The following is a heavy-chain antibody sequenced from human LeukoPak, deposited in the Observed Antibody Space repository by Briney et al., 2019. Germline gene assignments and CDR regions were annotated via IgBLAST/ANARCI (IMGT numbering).Heavy chain of an antibody. CDR1: GFTFSSYG. Sequence: PGGSLRLSCAASGFTFSSYGMHWVRQAPGKGLEWVAVIWYDGSNKYYADSVKGRFTTSRDNSKNTLYLQMNSLRAEDTAVYYCARPNSNGAFDPWGQGTLVTVSS. CDR3: ARPNSNGAFDP. CDR2: IWYDGSNK. J-gene: IGHJ5*02. V-gene: IGHV3-33*01. D-gene: IGHD4-11*01.